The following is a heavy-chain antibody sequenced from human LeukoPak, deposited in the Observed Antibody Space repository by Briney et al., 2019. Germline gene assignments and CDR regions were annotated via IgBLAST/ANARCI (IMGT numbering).Heavy chain of an antibody. CDR2: FDPEDGET. V-gene: IGHV1-24*01. Sequence: ASVKVSCKVSGYTLTELSMHWVRQAPGKGLEWMGGFDPEDGETIYAQKFQGRVTITADKSTSTAYMELSSLRSEDTAAYYCAGINTSLKHAFDIWGQGTMVTVSS. CDR1: GYTLTELS. D-gene: IGHD2-15*01. CDR3: AGINTSLKHAFDI. J-gene: IGHJ3*02.